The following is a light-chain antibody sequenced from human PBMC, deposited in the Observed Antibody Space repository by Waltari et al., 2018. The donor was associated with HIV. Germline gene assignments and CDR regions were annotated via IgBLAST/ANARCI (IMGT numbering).Light chain of an antibody. Sequence: DKVMTQFPATLSVSPGGRATLSCRASETVNSNLAWYQQKRGQTPRLLIYGAATRPSGIPARFSGSGSGTEFTLTISSLQSEDSAVYYCQQYNSWPLTFGGGTKVEIK. J-gene: IGKJ4*01. CDR2: GAA. CDR1: ETVNSN. CDR3: QQYNSWPLT. V-gene: IGKV3-15*01.